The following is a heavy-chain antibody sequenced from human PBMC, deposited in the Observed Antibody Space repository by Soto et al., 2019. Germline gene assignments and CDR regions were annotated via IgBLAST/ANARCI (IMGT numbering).Heavy chain of an antibody. D-gene: IGHD6-6*01. Sequence: PSETLSLTCTASGGSISSGGYYWSWIRQHPGKGLEWIGYIYYSGSTYYNPSLKSRVTISVDTSKNQFSLKLSSVTAADTAVYYCAREGAAPGGWFDPWGQGTQVTVSS. CDR2: IYYSGST. CDR3: AREGAAPGGWFDP. J-gene: IGHJ5*02. CDR1: GGSISSGGYY. V-gene: IGHV4-31*03.